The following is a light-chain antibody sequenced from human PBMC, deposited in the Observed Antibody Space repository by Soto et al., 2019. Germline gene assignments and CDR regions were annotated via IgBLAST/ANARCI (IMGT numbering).Light chain of an antibody. V-gene: IGKV3-20*01. CDR2: GAS. Sequence: EIVLTQSPGTLSLSPGERATLSCRASQSVSSSYLAWYQQKPGQAPRLLIYGASSRPTGIPDRFSGSGSGTDFTRTISRLEPEDFAVYYCQQYGSSSTFGQGTRLEIK. CDR1: QSVSSSY. CDR3: QQYGSSST. J-gene: IGKJ5*01.